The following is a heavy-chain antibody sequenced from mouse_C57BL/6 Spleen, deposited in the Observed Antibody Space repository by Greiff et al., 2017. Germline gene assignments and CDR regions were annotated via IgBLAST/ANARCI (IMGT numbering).Heavy chain of an antibody. CDR2: ILPGSGST. J-gene: IGHJ4*01. V-gene: IGHV1-9*01. D-gene: IGHD3-2*02. CDR3: ARSHSSGYYAMDY. CDR1: GYTFTGYW. Sequence: QVQLQQSGAELMKPGASVKLSCKATGYTFTGYWIEWVKQRPGHGLEWIGEILPGSGSTNYNEKFKGKATLTADTSSNTAYMQLSSLTTEDSAIYYCARSHSSGYYAMDYWGQGTSVTVSS.